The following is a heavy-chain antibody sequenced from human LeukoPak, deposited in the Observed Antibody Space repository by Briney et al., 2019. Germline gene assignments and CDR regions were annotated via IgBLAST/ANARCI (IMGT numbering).Heavy chain of an antibody. J-gene: IGHJ4*02. V-gene: IGHV3-7*01. CDR3: AKDQDTMVRGVVISYPFDY. D-gene: IGHD3-10*01. CDR2: IKQDGSLR. Sequence: GGSLRLSCAASGFTISNHWMSWVRQAPGKGLEWVANIKQDGSLRYYVDSVKGRFTISRDNSKNTLYLQMNSLRAEDTAVYYCAKDQDTMVRGVVISYPFDYWGQGTLVTVPS. CDR1: GFTISNHW.